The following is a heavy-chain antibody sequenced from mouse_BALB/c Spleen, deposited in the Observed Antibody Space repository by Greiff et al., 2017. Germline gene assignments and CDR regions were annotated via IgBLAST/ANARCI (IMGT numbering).Heavy chain of an antibody. V-gene: IGHV1-15*01. CDR2: IDPETGGT. J-gene: IGHJ2*01. CDR1: GYTFTDYE. Sequence: QVQLQQSGAELVRPGASVTLSCKASGYTFTDYEMHWVKQTPVHGLEWIGAIDPETGGTAYNQKFKGKATLTADKSSSTAYMELRSLTSEDSAVYYCTRWLPRDFWGQGTTLTVSS. CDR3: TRWLPRDF. D-gene: IGHD2-2*01.